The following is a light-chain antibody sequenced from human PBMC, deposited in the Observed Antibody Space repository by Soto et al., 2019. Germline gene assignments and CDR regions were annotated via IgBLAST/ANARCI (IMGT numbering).Light chain of an antibody. J-gene: IGKJ5*01. Sequence: DIQMTQSPSTLSASVGDRVTITCRASQSISSWLAWYQQKPGKAPSLLIYKASSLESGVPSRFSGSGSGTDFTLTISSLQPEDFATYYCQQANSFPITFGQGTHWRL. CDR1: QSISSW. V-gene: IGKV1-5*03. CDR2: KAS. CDR3: QQANSFPIT.